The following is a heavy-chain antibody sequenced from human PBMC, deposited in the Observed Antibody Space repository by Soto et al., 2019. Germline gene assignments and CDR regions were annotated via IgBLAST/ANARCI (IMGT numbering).Heavy chain of an antibody. CDR3: AKDTIHSSSSEAQFDY. CDR1: GFTFDDYA. CDR2: ISWNSGSI. J-gene: IGHJ4*02. D-gene: IGHD6-6*01. Sequence: EVQLVESGGGLVQPGRSLRLSCAASGFTFDDYAMHWVRQAPGKGLEWVSGISWNSGSIGCADSVKGRFTISRDNAKNSLYLQMNSLRAEDTALYYCAKDTIHSSSSEAQFDYWGQGTLVTVSS. V-gene: IGHV3-9*01.